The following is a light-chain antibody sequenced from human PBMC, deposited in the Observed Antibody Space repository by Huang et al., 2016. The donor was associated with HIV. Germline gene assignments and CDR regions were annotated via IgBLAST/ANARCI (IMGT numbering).Light chain of an antibody. J-gene: IGKJ4*01. CDR2: WAS. Sequence: DIVMTQSPDSLAVSLGERATINCKSSQSVFDSSTHKNYLAWYQQKPGQPPKVVIYWASTRKSGVPDRFSGSGSGTDFTLTISSLQAEDVAVYYCQQYYSGLIFGGGTKVEIK. CDR3: QQYYSGLI. V-gene: IGKV4-1*01. CDR1: QSVFDSSTHKNY.